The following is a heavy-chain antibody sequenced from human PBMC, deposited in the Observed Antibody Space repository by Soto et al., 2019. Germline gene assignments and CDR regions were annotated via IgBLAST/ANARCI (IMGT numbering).Heavy chain of an antibody. CDR2: IYYSGST. J-gene: IGHJ6*03. Sequence: SETLSLTCTVSGGSISSYYWSWIRQPPGKGLEWIGYIYYSGSTNYNPSLKSRVTISVDTSKNQFSLKLSSVTAADTAVYYCARVVGYGDYPHYYYYMDVWGKGTTVTVSS. D-gene: IGHD4-17*01. V-gene: IGHV4-59*01. CDR1: GGSISSYY. CDR3: ARVVGYGDYPHYYYYMDV.